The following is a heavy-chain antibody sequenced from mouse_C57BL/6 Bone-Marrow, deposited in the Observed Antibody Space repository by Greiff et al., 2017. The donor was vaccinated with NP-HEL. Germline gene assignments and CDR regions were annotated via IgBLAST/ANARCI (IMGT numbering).Heavy chain of an antibody. CDR1: GYSFTGYY. Sequence: VQLQQSGPELVKPGASVKISCKASGYSFTGYYMHWVKQSHGNILDWIGYIYPYNGVSSYNQKFKGKATLTVDKSSSTAYMELRSLTYKDSAVYYCAREWITTVVAGFDYWGQGTTLTVSS. CDR3: AREWITTVVAGFDY. J-gene: IGHJ2*01. D-gene: IGHD1-1*01. V-gene: IGHV1-31*01. CDR2: IYPYNGVS.